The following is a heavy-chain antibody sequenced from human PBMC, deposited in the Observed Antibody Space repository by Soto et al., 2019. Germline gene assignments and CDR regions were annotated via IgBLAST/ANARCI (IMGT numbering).Heavy chain of an antibody. D-gene: IGHD3-22*01. Sequence: GGSLRRSCPASGFTFSSYGRHRVRQALRKELKKVAVISYDGSNTDYADPVKGRFYISRDNSKNTVSLHMNSLRAEDTAVYYCAKTSVPLYYYDSSGYYPDYWGQGTLVTVSS. V-gene: IGHV3-30*18. J-gene: IGHJ4*02. CDR1: GFTFSSYG. CDR2: ISYDGSNT. CDR3: AKTSVPLYYYDSSGYYPDY.